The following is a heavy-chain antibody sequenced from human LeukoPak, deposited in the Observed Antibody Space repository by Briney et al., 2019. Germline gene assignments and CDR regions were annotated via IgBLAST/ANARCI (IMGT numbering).Heavy chain of an antibody. Sequence: GGSLRLSCAASGFTFSSYWMSWVRQAPGKGMEWVANIKKDGSEKYYVDSVKGRFTISRDNAKKSLYLQVNSLRAEDTAVYYCARHLSGVTGYTYGRGIDYWGQGTLVTVSS. D-gene: IGHD5-18*01. CDR1: GFTFSSYW. CDR3: ARHLSGVTGYTYGRGIDY. J-gene: IGHJ4*02. CDR2: IKKDGSEK. V-gene: IGHV3-7*01.